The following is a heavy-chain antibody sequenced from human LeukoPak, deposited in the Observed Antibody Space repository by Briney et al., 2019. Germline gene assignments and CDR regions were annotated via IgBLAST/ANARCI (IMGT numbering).Heavy chain of an antibody. J-gene: IGHJ3*02. Sequence: ASVKVSCKVSGYTLTELSMHWVRQAPGKGLEWMGGFDPEDGETIYAQKFQGRVTMTEDTSTDTAYMELSSLRSDDTAVYYCATEPYCSGGSCYYRGAFDIWGQGTMVTVSS. V-gene: IGHV1-24*01. CDR1: GYTLTELS. D-gene: IGHD2-15*01. CDR2: FDPEDGET. CDR3: ATEPYCSGGSCYYRGAFDI.